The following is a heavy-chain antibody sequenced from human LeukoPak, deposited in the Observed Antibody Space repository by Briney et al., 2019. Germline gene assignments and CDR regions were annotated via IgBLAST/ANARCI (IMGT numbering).Heavy chain of an antibody. Sequence: SVKVSCKASGGTFSSYAISWVRQAPGQGLEWMGRIIPIFGIANYAQKFQGRVTITADKSTSTDYMELSSLRSEDTAVYYCASLGSAAVAGLGTDYWGQGTLVTVSS. V-gene: IGHV1-69*04. CDR3: ASLGSAAVAGLGTDY. J-gene: IGHJ4*02. CDR2: IIPIFGIA. CDR1: GGTFSSYA. D-gene: IGHD6-19*01.